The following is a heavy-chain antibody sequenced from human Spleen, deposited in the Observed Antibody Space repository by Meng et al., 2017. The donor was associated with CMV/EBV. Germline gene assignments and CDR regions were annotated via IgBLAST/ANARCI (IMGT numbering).Heavy chain of an antibody. J-gene: IGHJ4*02. D-gene: IGHD3-10*01. V-gene: IGHV3-23*01. CDR1: GFTFSSYE. CDR2: ISGSGGST. CDR3: AKRRPRGGTPFDY. Sequence: GGSLRLSCAASGFTFSSYEMNWVRQAPGKGLEWVSAISGSGGSTYYADSVKGRFTISRDNSKNTLYLQMNSLRAEDTAVYYCAKRRPRGGTPFDYWGQGTLVTVSS.